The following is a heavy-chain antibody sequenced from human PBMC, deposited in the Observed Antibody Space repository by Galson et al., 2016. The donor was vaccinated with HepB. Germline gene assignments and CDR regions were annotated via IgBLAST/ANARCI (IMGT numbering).Heavy chain of an antibody. Sequence: SETLSLTCTVSGDSISNTFWSWFRQPAGKGPEWIGRIFSSGSPTYNPSLKSRVTISVDTSKNQFSLKLNSVTAADTAVYYCARTNGPGNGNFDRLFDIWGQGTMVTVSS. J-gene: IGHJ3*02. V-gene: IGHV4-4*07. D-gene: IGHD1-7*01. CDR2: IFSSGSP. CDR3: ARTNGPGNGNFDRLFDI. CDR1: GDSISNTF.